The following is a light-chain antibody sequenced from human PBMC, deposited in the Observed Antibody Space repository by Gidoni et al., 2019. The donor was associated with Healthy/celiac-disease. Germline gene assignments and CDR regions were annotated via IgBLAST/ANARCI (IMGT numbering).Light chain of an antibody. J-gene: IGKJ1*01. CDR1: QSISSY. CDR2: AAS. Sequence: DIQMTQSPSSLSESVGDRVTITCRASQSISSYLNWYQQKPGKAPKLLIYAASSLQSGVPSRFSGSGSGTDFTLTISSLQPEDFATYYCQQSYSTPRTFXQXTKVEIK. V-gene: IGKV1-39*01. CDR3: QQSYSTPRT.